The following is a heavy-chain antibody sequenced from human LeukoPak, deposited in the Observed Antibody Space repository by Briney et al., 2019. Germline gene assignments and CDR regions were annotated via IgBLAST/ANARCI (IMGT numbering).Heavy chain of an antibody. CDR2: IYLYGTT. D-gene: IGHD1/OR15-1a*01. CDR3: ARQKWEQQGRDYYFNGLDV. J-gene: IGHJ6*02. Sequence: YPSETLSLTCSVSIGSISSSKWWSWVRQSPAKGLEWIGKIYLYGTTNYNPSFTSRVTMSVDRSRNQFSLKLTSVTAADTAVYYCARQKWEQQGRDYYFNGLDVWGPGTTVIVSS. V-gene: IGHV4-4*02. CDR1: IGSISSSKW.